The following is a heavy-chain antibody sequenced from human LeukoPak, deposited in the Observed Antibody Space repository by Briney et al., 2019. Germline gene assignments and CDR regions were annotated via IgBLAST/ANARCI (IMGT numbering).Heavy chain of an antibody. V-gene: IGHV1-69*05. CDR3: ASERPPGDSSSWFLEGYFDI. CDR1: GGTFSSYA. Sequence: GSSVKVSCKASGGTFSSYAITWVRQAPGQGLEWMGRIIPIFGTANYAQKFQGRVTITTDESTSTAYMELSTLRSDDTAVYYCASERPPGDSSSWFLEGYFDIWGQGTLVTVSS. J-gene: IGHJ4*02. D-gene: IGHD6-13*01. CDR2: IIPIFGTA.